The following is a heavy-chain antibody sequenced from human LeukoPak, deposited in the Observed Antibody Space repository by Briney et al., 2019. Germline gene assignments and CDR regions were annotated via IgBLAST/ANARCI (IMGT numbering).Heavy chain of an antibody. CDR3: AKCGDIVVVPAAPGVDY. Sequence: GGSLRLSCAASGFTFSTYIMNWVRQAPGKGLEWVSAISGSGGSTYYADSVKGRFTISRDNSKNTLYLQMNSLRAEDTAVYYCAKCGDIVVVPAAPGVDYWGQGTLVTVSS. V-gene: IGHV3-23*01. CDR1: GFTFSTYI. CDR2: ISGSGGST. D-gene: IGHD2-2*01. J-gene: IGHJ4*02.